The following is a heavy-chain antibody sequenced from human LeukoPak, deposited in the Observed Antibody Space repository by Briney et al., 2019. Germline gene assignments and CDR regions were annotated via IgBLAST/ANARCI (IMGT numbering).Heavy chain of an antibody. V-gene: IGHV3-21*01. D-gene: IGHD2-2*01. J-gene: IGHJ5*02. CDR3: ARGAGPCSSTSCFTNWFDP. CDR1: GFTFSSYA. Sequence: PGGSLRLSCAASGFTFSSYAMSWVRQAPGKGLEWVSSISSSSSYIYYADSVKGRFTISRDNAKNSLYLQMNSLRAEDTAVYYCARGAGPCSSTSCFTNWFDPWGQGTLVTVSS. CDR2: ISSSSSYI.